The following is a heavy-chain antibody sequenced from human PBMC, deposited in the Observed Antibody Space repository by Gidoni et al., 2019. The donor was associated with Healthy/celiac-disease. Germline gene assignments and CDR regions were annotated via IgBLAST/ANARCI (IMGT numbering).Heavy chain of an antibody. CDR1: GLSLSTSGVG. CDR3: AHIYDSSGYYPFDY. Sequence: QITLKQSGPTLVKLTHTFTLTWTFSGLSLSTSGVGVGWIRQPPGKALEWLALIYWDDDKRYSPSLKSRLTITKDTSKNQVVLTMTNMDPVDTATYYCAHIYDSSGYYPFDYWGQGTLVTVSS. CDR2: IYWDDDK. J-gene: IGHJ4*02. V-gene: IGHV2-5*02. D-gene: IGHD3-22*01.